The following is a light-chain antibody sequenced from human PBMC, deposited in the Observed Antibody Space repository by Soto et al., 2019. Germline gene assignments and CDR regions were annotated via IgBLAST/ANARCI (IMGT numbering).Light chain of an antibody. Sequence: AIQMTQSPSSLSASVGDRVTITCRASQDIRKDLAWYQQKPGKAPQILIYGASTLESGVASRFSGSGSGTDFTLTISSLQPEDSAAYYCLQDYNYPFTFGQGTKVDVK. J-gene: IGKJ2*01. CDR3: LQDYNYPFT. CDR1: QDIRKD. V-gene: IGKV1-6*01. CDR2: GAS.